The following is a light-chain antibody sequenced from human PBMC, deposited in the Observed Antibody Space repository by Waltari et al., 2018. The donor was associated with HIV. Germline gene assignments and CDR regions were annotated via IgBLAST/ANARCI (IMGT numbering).Light chain of an antibody. CDR2: EVS. CDR1: SSDVGNYNL. CDR3: CSYAGSPWV. V-gene: IGLV2-23*02. Sequence: QSALTQPASVSGSPGQSITFSCTGTSSDVGNYNLVSWYQQHPGKAPKLMIYEVSKRPSGVSNRFSGSKSGNTASLTISGLQAEDEADYYCCSYAGSPWVFGGGTKLTVL. J-gene: IGLJ3*02.